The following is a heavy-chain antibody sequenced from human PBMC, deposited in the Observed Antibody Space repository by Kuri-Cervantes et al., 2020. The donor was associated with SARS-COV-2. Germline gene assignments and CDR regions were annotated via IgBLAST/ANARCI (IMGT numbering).Heavy chain of an antibody. Sequence: SETLSLTCTVSGGSISSYYWSWTRQPPGKGLEWIGYIYYSGSTNYNPSLKSRVTITVDTSKNQFSLKLSSVTAADTAVYYCARDRLGRYYFDYWGQGTLVTVSS. J-gene: IGHJ4*02. V-gene: IGHV4-59*01. CDR2: IYYSGST. D-gene: IGHD7-27*01. CDR1: GGSISSYY. CDR3: ARDRLGRYYFDY.